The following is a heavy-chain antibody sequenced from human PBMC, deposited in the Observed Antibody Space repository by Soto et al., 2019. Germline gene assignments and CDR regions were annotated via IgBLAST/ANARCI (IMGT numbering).Heavy chain of an antibody. J-gene: IGHJ4*02. Sequence: PSETLSLTCAVSGGSISSGGYSWSWIRQPPGKGLEWIGYIYHSGSTYYNPSLKSRVRISMDTPENRISLNLDSVTAADAGVYYCTRDGMTTGDTRGPGTLVTVSS. D-gene: IGHD2-21*02. CDR3: TRDGMTTGDT. V-gene: IGHV4-30-2*01. CDR2: IYHSGST. CDR1: GGSISSGGYS.